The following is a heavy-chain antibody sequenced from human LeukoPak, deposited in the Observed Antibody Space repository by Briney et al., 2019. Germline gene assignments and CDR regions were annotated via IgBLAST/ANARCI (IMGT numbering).Heavy chain of an antibody. J-gene: IGHJ4*02. CDR1: GGSISSSSYY. CDR2: IYYSGNT. D-gene: IGHD6-13*01. Sequence: LSATLSLTCTVSGGSISSSSYYWGWIRQPPGKGLEWIGSIYYSGNTYYNPSLKSRSTISVDTSKNQFSLKLSSVTAADAAVYYCAFLAAAGDYFDYWGQGTLVTVSS. CDR3: AFLAAAGDYFDY. V-gene: IGHV4-39*01.